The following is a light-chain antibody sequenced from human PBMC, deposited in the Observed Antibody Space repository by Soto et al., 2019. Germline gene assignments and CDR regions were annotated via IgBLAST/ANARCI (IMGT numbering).Light chain of an antibody. Sequence: EIVLTQSPGTLSLSPGERATLSCRASQSVSSNYLAWYQQKPGQVPRLLMYAASSRATGISDRFSGGVSGTAFTFIIRRLEREDFAVYFCQRYGTSFTFGPGTKVEIK. CDR2: AAS. CDR1: QSVSSNY. V-gene: IGKV3-20*01. J-gene: IGKJ3*01. CDR3: QRYGTSFT.